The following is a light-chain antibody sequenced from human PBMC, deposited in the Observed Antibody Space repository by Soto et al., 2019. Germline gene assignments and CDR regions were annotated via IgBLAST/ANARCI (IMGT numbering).Light chain of an antibody. Sequence: EIVLTQSPGTLSLSPGERATLSCRASQSVSNNYLAWYQQKPGQAPRLLIYGASNWATGIPDRFSGSGSGTDFTLIISRLEPEDFAVYYCQQYGSSPWTFGKGTKVDIK. V-gene: IGKV3-20*01. J-gene: IGKJ1*01. CDR1: QSVSNNY. CDR3: QQYGSSPWT. CDR2: GAS.